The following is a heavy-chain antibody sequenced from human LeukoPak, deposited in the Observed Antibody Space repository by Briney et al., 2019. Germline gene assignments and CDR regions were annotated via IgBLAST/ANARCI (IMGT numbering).Heavy chain of an antibody. CDR1: GGSISSGSYY. J-gene: IGHJ4*02. V-gene: IGHV4-61*02. CDR3: GRDLLRGAGSDY. Sequence: SQTLSLTCTVSGGSISSGSYYWSWIRQPAGKGLEWIGRIYTSGSTNYNPSLKSRVTISVDTSKNQFSLKLSSVTAADTAVYYCGRDLLRGAGSDYWGQGTLVIVSS. CDR2: IYTSGST. D-gene: IGHD6-19*01.